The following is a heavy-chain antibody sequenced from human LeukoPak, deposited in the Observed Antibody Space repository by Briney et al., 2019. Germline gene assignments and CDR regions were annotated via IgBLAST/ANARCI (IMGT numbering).Heavy chain of an antibody. D-gene: IGHD2-8*02. CDR2: ISYDGSNN. CDR3: AKTLATGGGSYNMDV. CDR1: GFSFSSYG. V-gene: IGHV3-30*18. J-gene: IGHJ6*02. Sequence: GGSPRLSCAASGFSFSSYGMHWVRQAPGKGLEWVGFISYDGSNNYYADSVKGRFTISRDNSKNTLFLQMSSLRAEDTALYYCAKTLATGGGSYNMDVWGQGTTVTVS.